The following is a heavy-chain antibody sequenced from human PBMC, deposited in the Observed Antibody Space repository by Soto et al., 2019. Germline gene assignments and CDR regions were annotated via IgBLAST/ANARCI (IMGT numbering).Heavy chain of an antibody. Sequence: PSETLSLTCAVSGGSISSGGYSWSWIRQPPGEGLEWIGSIYHTGNAYYNPSLKSRVTISVDTSKNQFSLKLTSVTAADAALYYRARDFFDSSHYTTNWFDPWGHGTLVTVSS. J-gene: IGHJ5*02. CDR3: ARDFFDSSHYTTNWFDP. V-gene: IGHV4-30-2*03. CDR2: IYHTGNA. D-gene: IGHD3-22*01. CDR1: GGSISSGGYS.